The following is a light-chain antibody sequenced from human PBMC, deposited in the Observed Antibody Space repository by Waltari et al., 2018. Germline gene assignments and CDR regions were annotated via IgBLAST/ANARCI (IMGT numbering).Light chain of an antibody. J-gene: IGKJ1*01. Sequence: DIVMTQTPVSLSVTPGQSASISCKSSQSLLYTDGKTYFYWYLQKAGQPPQLLIYEISKRFSGVPDRFSGSGSGTDLTLKISRVEAEDVGVYYCMQTKQFPWTLGQGTKVEVK. CDR1: QSLLYTDGKTY. CDR3: MQTKQFPWT. CDR2: EIS. V-gene: IGKV2D-29*01.